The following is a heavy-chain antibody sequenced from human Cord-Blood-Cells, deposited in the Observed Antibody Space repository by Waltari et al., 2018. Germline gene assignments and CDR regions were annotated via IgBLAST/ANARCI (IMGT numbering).Heavy chain of an antibody. J-gene: IGHJ3*02. CDR1: GGTFSSYA. Sequence: QVQLVQSGAEVKKPGSSVKVSCKASGGTFSSYAISWVRQAPGQGLEWMGGIVPICGTANYEKKFQGRVTITADESTSTAYMELSSLRSEDTAVYYCASPYYYGSGSYYFAFDIWGQGTMVTVSS. CDR3: ASPYYYGSGSYYFAFDI. CDR2: IVPICGTA. D-gene: IGHD3-10*01. V-gene: IGHV1-69*01.